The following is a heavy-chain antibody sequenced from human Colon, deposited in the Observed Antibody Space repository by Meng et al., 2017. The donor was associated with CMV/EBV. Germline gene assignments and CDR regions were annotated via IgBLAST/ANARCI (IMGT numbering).Heavy chain of an antibody. J-gene: IGHJ4*02. CDR1: GFTFSNAW. D-gene: IGHD3-3*01. CDR3: TTESITIFGVVIPRGY. CDR2: IKSKTDGGTT. V-gene: IGHV3-15*01. Sequence: GSSLKISCAASGFTFSNAWMSWVRQAPGKGLEWVGRIKSKTDGGTTDYAAPVKGRFTISRDDSKNTLYLQMNSLKTEDTAVYYCTTESITIFGVVIPRGYWGQGTLVTVSS.